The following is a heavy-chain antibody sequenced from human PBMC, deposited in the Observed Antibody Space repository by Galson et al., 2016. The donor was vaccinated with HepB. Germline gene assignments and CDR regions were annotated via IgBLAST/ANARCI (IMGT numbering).Heavy chain of an antibody. CDR1: GFTVGDYG. D-gene: IGHD2-2*01. CDR3: ARARGYCSSNSCYPPAH. J-gene: IGHJ4*02. Sequence: SLRLSCAASGFTVGDYGMSWVRQVPGKGLEWVSSINSSGARTGYAGSVKGRLTITRDNAKDSLFLHMNSLRAEDTALYYCARARGYCSSNSCYPPAHWGQGTLVTVSS. CDR2: INSSGART. V-gene: IGHV3-20*04.